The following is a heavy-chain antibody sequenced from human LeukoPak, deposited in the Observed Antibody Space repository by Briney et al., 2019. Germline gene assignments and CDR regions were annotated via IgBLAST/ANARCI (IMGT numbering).Heavy chain of an antibody. Sequence: SETLSLTCTVSVDSISNYYYWSWIRQPAGEGLEWIGRIYFSGTTIYNPSLKSRVTMSPDTSKNQFSLKLASVTAAGTAVYYCTRDVDTFFDSWGQGTLVTVSS. CDR3: TRDVDTFFDS. CDR1: VDSISNYYY. J-gene: IGHJ4*02. CDR2: IYFSGTT. V-gene: IGHV4-4*07. D-gene: IGHD5-18*01.